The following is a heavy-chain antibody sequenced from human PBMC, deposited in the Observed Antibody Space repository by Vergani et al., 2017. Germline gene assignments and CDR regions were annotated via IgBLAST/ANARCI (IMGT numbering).Heavy chain of an antibody. J-gene: IGHJ2*01. CDR2: TWYDGSNK. V-gene: IGHV3-33*01. CDR1: GFTFSSYG. Sequence: QVQLVESGGGVVQPGRSLRLSCAASGFTFSSYGMHWVRQAPGKGLEWVAVTWYDGSNKYYADSVKGRFTVSRDNSKNTLYLQMNSLRVEDTAVYYCARAVAVAGRYWYFDLWGHGTLVTVSS. CDR3: ARAVAVAGRYWYFDL. D-gene: IGHD6-19*01.